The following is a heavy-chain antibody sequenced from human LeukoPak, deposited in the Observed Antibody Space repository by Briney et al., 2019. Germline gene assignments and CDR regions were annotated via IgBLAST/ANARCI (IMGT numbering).Heavy chain of an antibody. CDR1: GFTFSNAW. J-gene: IGHJ4*02. CDR3: TTESGGGPRY. Sequence: SGGSLRLPCAASGFTFSNAWMSWVRQSPEKGLQWVGRIKSKTDEGTTDYAAPVKGRFTISRDDSKNTLYLQMNSLKTEDTAVYYCTTESGGGPRYWGQGTLVTVSS. D-gene: IGHD2-15*01. V-gene: IGHV3-15*01. CDR2: IKSKTDEGTT.